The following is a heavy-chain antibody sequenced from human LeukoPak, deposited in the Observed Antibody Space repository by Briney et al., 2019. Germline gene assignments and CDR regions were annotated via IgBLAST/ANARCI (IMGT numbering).Heavy chain of an antibody. CDR2: FNPNGGGT. J-gene: IGHJ4*02. V-gene: IGHV1-2*02. CDR1: GYTFTGYY. CDR3: ASIVGGRTSGFDF. D-gene: IGHD1-26*01. Sequence: ASVKVSCKASGYTFTGYYVHWVRQAPGQGLEWMGWFNPNGGGTRYAQRFQGRFSMTSDTSINTAYLEVTRLTPDDTAIYYCASIVGGRTSGFDFWGQATLVTVSS.